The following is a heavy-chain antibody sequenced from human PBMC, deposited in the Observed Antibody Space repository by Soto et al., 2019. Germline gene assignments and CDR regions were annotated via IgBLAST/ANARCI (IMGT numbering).Heavy chain of an antibody. J-gene: IGHJ4*02. Sequence: PSETLSLTCTVSGGCISSGRYYWSWIRQHPGKGLEWIGYIYYSGSTYYNPSLKSRVTISVDTSKNQFSLKLSSVTAADTVVYCCAREWYYFDYWGQGTLVLVSA. V-gene: IGHV4-31*03. CDR1: GGCISSGRYY. D-gene: IGHD1-20*01. CDR2: IYYSGST. CDR3: AREWYYFDY.